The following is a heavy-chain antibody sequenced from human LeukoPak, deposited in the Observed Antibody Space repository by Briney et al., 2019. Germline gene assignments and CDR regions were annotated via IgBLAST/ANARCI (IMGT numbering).Heavy chain of an antibody. V-gene: IGHV3-11*01. CDR3: ARDNSGAFGD. D-gene: IGHD1-26*01. Sequence: GGSLRLSGAASGFPFSDYYMSWIRQAPGKGLEWVAYISNTGTTIYYADSVKGRFTISRDNAKNSLYPQMNSLRAEDTAFYYCARDNSGAFGDSGQGTLVTVSS. J-gene: IGHJ4*02. CDR2: ISNTGTTI. CDR1: GFPFSDYY.